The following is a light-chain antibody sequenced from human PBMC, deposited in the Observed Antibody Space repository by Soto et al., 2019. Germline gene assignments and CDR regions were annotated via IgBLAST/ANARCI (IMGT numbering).Light chain of an antibody. J-gene: IGLJ1*01. CDR2: HVS. V-gene: IGLV2-14*01. CDR1: SSDFGASTF. CDR3: STYMTSTASYV. Sequence: QSALTQPASVSGSPGQSITISCTGASSDFGASTFVSWYQQHPGKAPTVVIYHVSDRPSGVSNRFSGSKSGNTASLTISGLQAEDEANYYCSTYMTSTASYVFGPGTKLTVL.